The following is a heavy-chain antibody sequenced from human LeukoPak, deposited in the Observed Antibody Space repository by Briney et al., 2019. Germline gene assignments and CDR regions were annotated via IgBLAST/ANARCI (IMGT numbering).Heavy chain of an antibody. J-gene: IGHJ4*02. CDR1: GFTFSTYS. CDR3: ARGRLGEFTDY. CDR2: ISGSGGST. V-gene: IGHV3-23*01. D-gene: IGHD3-16*01. Sequence: PGGSLRLSCAASGFTFSTYSMNWVRQAPGKGLEWVSAISGSGGSTYYADSVKGRFTISRDNSKNTLYLQMNSLRAEDTAVYYCARGRLGEFTDYWGQGTLVTVSS.